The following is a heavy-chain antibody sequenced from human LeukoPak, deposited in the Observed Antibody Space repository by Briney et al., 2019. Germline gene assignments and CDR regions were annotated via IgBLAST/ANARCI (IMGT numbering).Heavy chain of an antibody. J-gene: IGHJ4*02. V-gene: IGHV3-74*01. CDR2: INSDGRST. CDR1: GFTFSSYW. CDR3: VRGADTGYSSDS. Sequence: GGSLRLSCAASGFTFSSYWMHWVRQAPGKGLVWVSRINSDGRSTNYADSVKGRFSISRDNAENTLYLQMNSLRVEDTAVYYCVRGADTGYSSDSWGQGTLVTVSS. D-gene: IGHD3-9*01.